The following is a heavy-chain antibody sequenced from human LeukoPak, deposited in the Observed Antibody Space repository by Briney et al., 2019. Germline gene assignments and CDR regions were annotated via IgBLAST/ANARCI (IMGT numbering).Heavy chain of an antibody. Sequence: PSETLSLTCAVYGGSFSGYYWSWIRQPPGKGLEWIGEINHSGSTNYNPSLKSRVTMSVDTSKNQFSLKLSSVTAADTAVYYCARLITIFGVVAWYFDLWGRGTLVTASS. CDR2: INHSGST. CDR1: GGSFSGYY. J-gene: IGHJ2*01. CDR3: ARLITIFGVVAWYFDL. V-gene: IGHV4-34*01. D-gene: IGHD3-3*01.